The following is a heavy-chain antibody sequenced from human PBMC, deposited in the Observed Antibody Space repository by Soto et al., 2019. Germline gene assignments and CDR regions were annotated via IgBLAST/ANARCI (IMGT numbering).Heavy chain of an antibody. V-gene: IGHV1-18*01. CDR3: AREGPRYNWNYHDAFDI. CDR2: ISAYNGNT. D-gene: IGHD1-7*01. CDR1: GYTFTSYG. J-gene: IGHJ3*02. Sequence: VKVSCTASGYTFTSYGISWVRQAPGQGLEWMGWISAYNGNTNYAQKLQGRVTMTTDTSTSTAYMELRSLRSDDTAVYYCAREGPRYNWNYHDAFDIWGQGTMVTVSS.